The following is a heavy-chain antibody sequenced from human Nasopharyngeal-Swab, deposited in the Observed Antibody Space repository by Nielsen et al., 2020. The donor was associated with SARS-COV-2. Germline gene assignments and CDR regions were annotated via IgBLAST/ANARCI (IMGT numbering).Heavy chain of an antibody. V-gene: IGHV4-59*01. CDR1: GGSISSYY. D-gene: IGHD6-6*01. Sequence: ESLKISCTVSGGSISSYYWSWIRQPPGKGLEWIGYIYYSGSTNYNPSLKSRVTISVDTSKNQFSLKLSSVTAADTAVYYCARGSPQTYYYYGMDVWGQGTTVTVSS. CDR3: ARGSPQTYYYYGMDV. CDR2: IYYSGST. J-gene: IGHJ6*02.